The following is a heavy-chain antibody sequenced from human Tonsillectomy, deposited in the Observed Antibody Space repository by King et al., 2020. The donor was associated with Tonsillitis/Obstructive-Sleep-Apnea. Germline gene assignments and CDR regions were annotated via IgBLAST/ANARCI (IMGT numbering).Heavy chain of an antibody. CDR2: IYSGGST. CDR3: ARDQVEDDDTGEAAFDI. V-gene: IGHV3-53*01. CDR1: GFTVSSNY. D-gene: IGHD3-16*01. Sequence: VQLVESGGGLIQPGGSLRLSCAASGFTVSSNYMSWVRQAPGKGLEWVSVIYSGGSTYYADSGKGRFTISRDNSKNTLYLQMNSLRAEDTAVYYCARDQVEDDDTGEAAFDIWGQGKMVTVSS. J-gene: IGHJ3*02.